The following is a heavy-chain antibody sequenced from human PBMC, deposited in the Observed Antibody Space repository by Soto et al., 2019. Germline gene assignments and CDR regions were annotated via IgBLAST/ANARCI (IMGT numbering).Heavy chain of an antibody. J-gene: IGHJ4*02. D-gene: IGHD3-22*01. Sequence: ESLKTYSQGSGYSCAGYWITWVRQNPGKGLGWMGRIDPSDSQTYYSPSFRGHVTISVTKSITTVFLQWSSLRASDTAMYYCARQIYDSDTGPNFQYYFDSWGQGTPVTVSS. V-gene: IGHV5-10-1*01. CDR1: GYSCAGYW. CDR2: IDPSDSQT. CDR3: ARQIYDSDTGPNFQYYFDS.